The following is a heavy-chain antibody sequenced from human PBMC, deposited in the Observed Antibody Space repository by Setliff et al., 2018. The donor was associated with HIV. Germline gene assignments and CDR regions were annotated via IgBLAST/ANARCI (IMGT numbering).Heavy chain of an antibody. D-gene: IGHD3-10*01. CDR3: ARETNASGSLTAYWYFDL. CDR1: GGSFNGYS. V-gene: IGHV4-34*01. CDR2: IYNSGST. J-gene: IGHJ2*01. Sequence: PSETLSLTCAVYGGSFNGYSWTWIRQPPGKGLEWIGYIYNSGSTYYEPSLRGRVTISIDRSKNQFSLKLNSVTAADTAVYYCARETNASGSLTAYWYFDLWGRGTLVTVSS.